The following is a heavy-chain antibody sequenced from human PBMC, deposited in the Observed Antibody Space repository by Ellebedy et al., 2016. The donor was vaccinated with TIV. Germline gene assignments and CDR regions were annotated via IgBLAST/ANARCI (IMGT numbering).Heavy chain of an antibody. V-gene: IGHV4-34*01. CDR2: INHSGST. CDR3: ASGDYDSSGYYYYFEY. CDR1: GGSFSDYY. J-gene: IGHJ4*02. Sequence: SETLSLXCAVYGGSFSDYYWTWIRQSPGKGLEWIGEINHSGSTNYNPSLKSRVTISVDTSKNQFSLKLTSVTAADTAVYYCASGDYDSSGYYYYFEYWGQGTLVTVSS. D-gene: IGHD3-22*01.